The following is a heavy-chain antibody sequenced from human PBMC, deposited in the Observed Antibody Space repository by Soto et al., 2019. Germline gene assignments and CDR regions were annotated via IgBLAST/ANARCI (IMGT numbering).Heavy chain of an antibody. CDR3: ATHLEGATYYFDY. Sequence: QMQLVQSGPEVKKPGTSVKVSCKASTFTFTSSAVQWVRQARGQRLEWIGWIVVGSGNTKYAQNFQERVTITRYMSSGTAYLELSSLRSEDTAVYYCATHLEGATYYFDYWGQGTLLTVSS. CDR2: IVVGSGNT. V-gene: IGHV1-58*01. CDR1: TFTFTSSA. J-gene: IGHJ4*02. D-gene: IGHD1-26*01.